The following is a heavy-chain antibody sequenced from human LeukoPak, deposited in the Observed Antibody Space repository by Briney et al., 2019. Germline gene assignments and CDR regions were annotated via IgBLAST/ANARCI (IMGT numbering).Heavy chain of an antibody. CDR3: ARAGSGGGANDY. CDR2: IYYTGST. Sequence: SETLSLTCTVSGGSINGYYWSWIRQSPGKGLESLGYIYYTGSTNYNPSLKSRVTISVDTSKNQFSLKLSSVTAADTAVYYCARAGSGGGANDYWGQGTLVTVSS. V-gene: IGHV4-59*08. CDR1: GGSINGYY. D-gene: IGHD3-10*01. J-gene: IGHJ4*02.